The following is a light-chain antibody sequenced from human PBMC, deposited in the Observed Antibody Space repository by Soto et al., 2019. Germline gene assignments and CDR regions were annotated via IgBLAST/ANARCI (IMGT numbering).Light chain of an antibody. J-gene: IGLJ2*01. CDR1: SSDVGGYNY. V-gene: IGLV2-14*01. CDR2: EVS. Sequence: QSALTQPASVSGSPGQSITISCTGTSSDVGGYNYVSWYQQHPGKAPKLMIYEVSNRPSGVSNRISGSKSGNTASLTISGLQAEDEADYYCSSYTSSSTRLVFGGGTKVTVL. CDR3: SSYTSSSTRLV.